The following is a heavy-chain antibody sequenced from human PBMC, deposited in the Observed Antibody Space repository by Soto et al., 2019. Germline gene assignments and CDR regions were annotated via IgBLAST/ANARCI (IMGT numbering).Heavy chain of an antibody. Sequence: QVQLVESGGGVVQPGRSLRLSCAASGFTFSSYAMHWVRQAPGKGLEWVAVISYDGSNKYYADSVKGRFTISRDNSKNTLYLQMNSLRAEDTAVYYCAKEYSSSSRYDYWGQGTLVTVSS. V-gene: IGHV3-30-3*02. CDR1: GFTFSSYA. CDR3: AKEYSSSSRYDY. D-gene: IGHD6-6*01. J-gene: IGHJ4*02. CDR2: ISYDGSNK.